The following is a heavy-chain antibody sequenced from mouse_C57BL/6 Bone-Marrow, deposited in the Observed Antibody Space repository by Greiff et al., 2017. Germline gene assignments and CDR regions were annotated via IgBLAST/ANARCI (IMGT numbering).Heavy chain of an antibody. CDR3: ARFDGSRDWYFDG. CDR2: INPSNGGT. V-gene: IGHV1-53*01. Sequence: QVQLQQPGTELVKPGASVKLSCKASGYTFTSYWMHWVKQRPGQGLEWIGNINPSNGGTNYNEKFKSKATLTVDNSTSTAYMQLSSLTSEDSAVYYGARFDGSRDWYFDGWGTGTTVTVAT. D-gene: IGHD1-1*01. J-gene: IGHJ1*03. CDR1: GYTFTSYW.